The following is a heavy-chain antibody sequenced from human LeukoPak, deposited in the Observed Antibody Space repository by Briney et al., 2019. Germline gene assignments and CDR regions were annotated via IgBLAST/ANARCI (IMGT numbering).Heavy chain of an antibody. J-gene: IGHJ4*02. CDR3: AISYSSSWPPSSDY. CDR2: IFYSGST. Sequence: SETLSLTCTLSGGSISTSSYYLGWVRQPPGKGLEWIGNIFYSGSTYYSPSLKSRVTISLDTSRNQFSLKLNSVTAADTAVYYCAISYSSSWPPSSDYWGQGTLVTVSS. V-gene: IGHV4-39*07. CDR1: GGSISTSSYY. D-gene: IGHD6-13*01.